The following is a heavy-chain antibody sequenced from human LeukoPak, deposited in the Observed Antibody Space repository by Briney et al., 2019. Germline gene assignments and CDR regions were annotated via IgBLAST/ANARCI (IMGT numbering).Heavy chain of an antibody. CDR1: GVTFSSYG. CDR3: AREDYYDSSGYYILTPPDY. J-gene: IGHJ4*02. D-gene: IGHD3-22*01. V-gene: IGHV3-33*01. CDR2: IWYDGSNK. Sequence: GGSLRLSCAASGVTFSSYGMHWGRHAPAKGQEWVAVIWYDGSNKYYADSVKGRFTISRDNSKNTLYLQMNSLRAEDTAVYYCAREDYYDSSGYYILTPPDYWGQGTLVTVSS.